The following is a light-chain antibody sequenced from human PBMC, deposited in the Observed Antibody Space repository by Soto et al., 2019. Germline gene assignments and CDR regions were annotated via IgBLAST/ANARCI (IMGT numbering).Light chain of an antibody. CDR3: TSFTSSSTGV. Sequence: QSVLTQPASVSGSPGQSITISCTGTSSDVGGYNYVSWYQQHPGKAPKLMIYDVTNRPSGVSNRFSGSKSGITASLTISGLQAEDEADYYCTSFTSSSTGVFGGGTKLTVL. CDR1: SSDVGGYNY. CDR2: DVT. V-gene: IGLV2-14*01. J-gene: IGLJ3*02.